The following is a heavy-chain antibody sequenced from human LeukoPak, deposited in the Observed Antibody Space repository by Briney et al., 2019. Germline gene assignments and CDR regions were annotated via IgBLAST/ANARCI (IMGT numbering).Heavy chain of an antibody. CDR3: AKPHLGGELLPPLYYYYGMDV. Sequence: HPGGSLRLSCAASGFTFSSYGMHWVRQAPGKGLEWVAVISYDGSNKYYADSVKGRFTISRDNSKNTLYLQMNSLRAEDTAVYYCAKPHLGGELLPPLYYYYGMDVWGQGTTVTVSS. V-gene: IGHV3-30*18. J-gene: IGHJ6*02. CDR1: GFTFSSYG. D-gene: IGHD3-10*01. CDR2: ISYDGSNK.